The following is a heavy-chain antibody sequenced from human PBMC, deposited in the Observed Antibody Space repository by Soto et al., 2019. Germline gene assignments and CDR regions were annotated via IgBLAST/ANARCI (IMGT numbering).Heavy chain of an antibody. CDR3: ARSYSSPSHYYYGMDV. CDR2: IIPIFGTA. J-gene: IGHJ6*02. Sequence: QVQLVQSGAEVKKPGSSVKVSCKASGGTFSSYAISWVRQAPGQGLEWMGGIIPIFGTANYAQKFQGRVTITADESTSTADMELSSLRSEDTAVDYCARSYSSPSHYYYGMDVWGQGTTVTVSS. V-gene: IGHV1-69*12. D-gene: IGHD6-6*01. CDR1: GGTFSSYA.